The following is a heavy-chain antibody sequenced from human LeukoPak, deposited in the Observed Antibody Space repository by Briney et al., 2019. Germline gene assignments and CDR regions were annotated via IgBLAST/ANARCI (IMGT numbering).Heavy chain of an antibody. D-gene: IGHD3-10*01. CDR1: GGSISSRSYY. CDR2: INHSGST. J-gene: IGHJ4*02. V-gene: IGHV4-39*07. Sequence: SETLSLTCTVSGGSISSRSYYWSWIRQPPGKGLEWIGEINHSGSTNYNPSLKSRVTISVDTSKNQFSLKLSSVTAADTAVYYCARGIYYGSGSYYNFPRFDYWGQGTLVTVSS. CDR3: ARGIYYGSGSYYNFPRFDY.